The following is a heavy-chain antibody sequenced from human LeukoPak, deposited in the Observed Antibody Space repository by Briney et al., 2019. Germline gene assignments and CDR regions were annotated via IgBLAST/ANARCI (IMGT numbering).Heavy chain of an antibody. V-gene: IGHV3-23*01. CDR3: ARANLGGGAHPGI. CDR1: GFTFSSYA. CDR2: ISGSGGST. J-gene: IGHJ4*02. Sequence: AGGSLRLSCAASGFTFSSYAMSWVRQAPGEGLEWVSAISGSGGSTYYADSVKGRFTISRDNSKTPLYLQMNSLRAEDTAVYYCARANLGGGAHPGIWGQGTLVTVSS. D-gene: IGHD3-16*01.